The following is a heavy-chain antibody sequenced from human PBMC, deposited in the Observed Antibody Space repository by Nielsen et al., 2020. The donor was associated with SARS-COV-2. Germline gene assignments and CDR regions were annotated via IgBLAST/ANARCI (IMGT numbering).Heavy chain of an antibody. CDR1: GFTFSSYE. Sequence: GGSLRLFCAASGFTFSSYELNWVRQAPGKGLEWVSYISSSGSTIYYADSVKGRFTISRDNAKNSLYLQMNSLRAEDTALYHCASFDCTNGGCIDYWGQGTLVTVSS. V-gene: IGHV3-48*03. CDR2: ISSSGSTI. D-gene: IGHD2-8*01. J-gene: IGHJ4*02. CDR3: ASFDCTNGGCIDY.